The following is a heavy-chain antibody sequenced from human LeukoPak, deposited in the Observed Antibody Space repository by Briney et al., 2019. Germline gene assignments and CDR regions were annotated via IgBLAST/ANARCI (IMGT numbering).Heavy chain of an antibody. Sequence: PSETLSLTCTVSGGSISSYYWSWIRQSPGKGLEWIGYIYTSGSTNYNPSLKSRVTISVDTSKNQFSLKLSSVTAADTAVYYCARRAPYYYYMDVWGKGTTVTVSS. CDR1: GGSISSYY. CDR2: IYTSGST. V-gene: IGHV4-4*09. J-gene: IGHJ6*03. CDR3: ARRAPYYYYMDV.